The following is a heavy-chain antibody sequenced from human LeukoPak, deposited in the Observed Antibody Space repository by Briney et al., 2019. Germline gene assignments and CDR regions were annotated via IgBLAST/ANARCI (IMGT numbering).Heavy chain of an antibody. CDR3: ARAARSGYPIRAFDI. CDR1: GGSISSGSYY. D-gene: IGHD3-3*01. Sequence: SETLSLTCTVSGGSISSGSYYWSWIRQPAGKGLEWIGRIYTSGSTNYNPSLKSRVTISVDTSKNQFSLKLSSVTAADTAVYYCARAARSGYPIRAFDIWGQGSMVTVSS. J-gene: IGHJ3*02. V-gene: IGHV4-61*02. CDR2: IYTSGST.